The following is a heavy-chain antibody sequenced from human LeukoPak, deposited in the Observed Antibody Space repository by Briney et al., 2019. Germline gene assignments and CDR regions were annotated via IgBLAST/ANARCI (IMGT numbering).Heavy chain of an antibody. Sequence: GGSLRLSCAASGFTFDTYEMNWVRHAPGKGLEWVSYISSSGRTIYYADSAKGRFTISRDNAKNSLYLQMNSLRAEDTAVYYCARVDVAVTGFDYWGQGTLVTVSS. CDR2: ISSSGRTI. CDR3: ARVDVAVTGFDY. CDR1: GFTFDTYE. V-gene: IGHV3-48*03. D-gene: IGHD6-19*01. J-gene: IGHJ4*02.